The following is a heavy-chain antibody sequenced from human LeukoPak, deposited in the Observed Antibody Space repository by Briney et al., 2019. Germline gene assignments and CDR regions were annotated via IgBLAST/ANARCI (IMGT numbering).Heavy chain of an antibody. Sequence: AGGSLRLSCAASGFTFSSFSMIWIRQAPGKGLEWLSYISSGSGSIYYADSVKGQFTISRDNAKNSLYLQMNSLRAEDTAVYYCARKRESSSSWYGGLAYWGQGTLVTVSS. V-gene: IGHV3-48*01. CDR3: ARKRESSSSWYGGLAY. CDR2: ISSGSGSI. D-gene: IGHD6-13*01. CDR1: GFTFSSFS. J-gene: IGHJ4*02.